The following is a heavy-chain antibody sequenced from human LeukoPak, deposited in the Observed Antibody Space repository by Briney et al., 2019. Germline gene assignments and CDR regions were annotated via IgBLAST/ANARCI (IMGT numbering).Heavy chain of an antibody. CDR2: IYGGGNT. J-gene: IGHJ4*02. CDR3: AKAPPYYGPFDY. D-gene: IGHD3-10*01. V-gene: IGHV3-66*01. Sequence: GGSLRLSCAVSGFTVSSNYMSWVRQAPGKGLEWVSAIYGGGNTYFADSVKGRFIISRDNSKNTLYLQMNSLRAEDTAVYYCAKAPPYYGPFDYWGQGTLVTVSS. CDR1: GFTVSSNY.